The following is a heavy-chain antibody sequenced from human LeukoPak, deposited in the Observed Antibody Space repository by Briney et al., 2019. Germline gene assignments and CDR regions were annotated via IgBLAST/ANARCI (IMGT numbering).Heavy chain of an antibody. CDR1: GGSISSNNW. J-gene: IGHJ4*02. CDR2: IYHGGST. Sequence: SETLSLTCAVSGGSISSNNWWIWVRQSPEKGLEWIGEIYHGGSTNYNPSLKSRVTISMDKSKNQLSLKLNFVTAADTAVYYCARDRGGYTYSHDYWGQGTLVTVSS. D-gene: IGHD5-18*01. V-gene: IGHV4-4*02. CDR3: ARDRGGYTYSHDY.